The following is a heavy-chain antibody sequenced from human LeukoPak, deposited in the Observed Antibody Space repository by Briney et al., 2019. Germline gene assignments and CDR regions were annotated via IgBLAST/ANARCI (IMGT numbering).Heavy chain of an antibody. D-gene: IGHD2-2*01. CDR3: ARGGSIVVVPAAADY. Sequence: GASVNVSCKASGYTFTSYYMHWVRQAPGQGLEWMGIINPSGGSTSYAQKFQGRVTMTRDTSTSTVYMELSSLRSEDTAVYYCARGGSIVVVPAAADYWGQGTLVTVSS. CDR1: GYTFTSYY. CDR2: INPSGGST. J-gene: IGHJ4*02. V-gene: IGHV1-46*01.